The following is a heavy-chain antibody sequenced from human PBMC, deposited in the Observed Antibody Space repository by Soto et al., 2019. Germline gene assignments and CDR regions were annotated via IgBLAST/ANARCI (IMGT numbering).Heavy chain of an antibody. Sequence: GFLSLSGAASGFNLSDYDISWIRQAPGKGLEWVSYISSTGSTKYYADSVKGRFTISRDNAKNSLFLQMNSLRAEDTAVYYCARSGFPVAFDIWGQGTMVTVSS. J-gene: IGHJ3*02. CDR2: ISSTGSTK. V-gene: IGHV3-11*01. D-gene: IGHD3-10*01. CDR1: GFNLSDYD. CDR3: ARSGFPVAFDI.